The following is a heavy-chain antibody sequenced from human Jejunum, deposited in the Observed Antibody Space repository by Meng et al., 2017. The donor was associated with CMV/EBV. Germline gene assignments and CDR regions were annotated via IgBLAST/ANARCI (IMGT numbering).Heavy chain of an antibody. CDR3: TRALDY. V-gene: IGHV3-7*04. J-gene: IGHJ4*02. CDR1: GFNFNDYW. CDR2: IRYDGGER. Sequence: LKISCASSGFNFNDYWMDWVRQAPGRGLEWVANIRYDGGERYYVNSVEGRFFIYRDNARNSLYLQMNSLRAEDSAIYYCTRALDYWGQGTLVTVSS.